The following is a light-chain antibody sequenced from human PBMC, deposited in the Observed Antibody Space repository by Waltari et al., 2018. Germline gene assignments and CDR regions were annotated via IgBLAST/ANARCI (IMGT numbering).Light chain of an antibody. Sequence: SSELTQDPAVSVALGQTVRITCQGDSLRSYYASWYQKKPGQAPGLVIYGKNNRPSGIPDLFSGSSSGNTASLTITGAQAEDEADDYCNSRDSSGNHYVLFGGGTKLTVL. CDR1: SLRSYY. CDR3: NSRDSSGNHYVL. V-gene: IGLV3-19*01. CDR2: GKN. J-gene: IGLJ2*01.